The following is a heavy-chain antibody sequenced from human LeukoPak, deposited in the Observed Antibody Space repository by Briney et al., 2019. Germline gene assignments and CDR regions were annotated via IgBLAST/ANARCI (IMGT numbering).Heavy chain of an antibody. CDR2: ISTSGGST. J-gene: IGHJ3*01. Sequence: PGGSLRLSCVASGFTFSSYGMSWVRQAPGKGLEWVSSISTSGGSTFYADSVKGRFTISRDNSKNTVHLQMNSLRVEDTSVYYCAREISMFVNAFDLWGQGTLVAVSS. CDR3: AREISMFVNAFDL. CDR1: GFTFSSYG. V-gene: IGHV3-23*01. D-gene: IGHD3-10*02.